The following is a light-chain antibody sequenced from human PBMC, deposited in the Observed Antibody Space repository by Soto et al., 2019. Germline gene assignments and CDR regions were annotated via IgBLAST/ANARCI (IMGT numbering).Light chain of an antibody. Sequence: EIVLTQSPGTLSLSPGERATLSCRASQSVRRRYLAWYQQKPGQAPRLLMYSASSRATGIPDRFSGSGSGTDFTLSISRLEPEDFAVYHCQQYDSPPYNFGQGTKLEIK. CDR1: QSVRRRY. CDR3: QQYDSPPYN. CDR2: SAS. J-gene: IGKJ2*01. V-gene: IGKV3-20*01.